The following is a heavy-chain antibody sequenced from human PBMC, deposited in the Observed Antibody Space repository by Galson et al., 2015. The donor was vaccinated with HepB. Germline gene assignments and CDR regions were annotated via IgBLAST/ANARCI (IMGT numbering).Heavy chain of an antibody. CDR3: ARAGYSGYLAAFDI. Sequence: VKVSCKASGYTFIGYYMHWVRQAPGQGLEWMGRINPNSGGTNYAQKFQGRVTMTRDTSITTAYMELSRLRSDDTAVYYCARAGYSGYLAAFDIWGQGTMVIVSS. CDR2: INPNSGGT. CDR1: GYTFIGYY. D-gene: IGHD5-12*01. J-gene: IGHJ3*02. V-gene: IGHV1-2*06.